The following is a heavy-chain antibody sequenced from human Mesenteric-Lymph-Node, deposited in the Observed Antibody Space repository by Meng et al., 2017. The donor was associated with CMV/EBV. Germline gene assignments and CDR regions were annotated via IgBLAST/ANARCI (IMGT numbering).Heavy chain of an antibody. CDR2: IYWDDDK. Sequence: CTFSGFSLSTSGVGVGWIRQPPGKALEWLALIYWDDDKRYSPSLKSRLTITKDTSKNQVVLTMTNMDPVDTATYYCALYYYVGGHFQHWGQGTLVTVSS. CDR1: GFSLSTSGVG. D-gene: IGHD3-10*02. J-gene: IGHJ1*01. CDR3: ALYYYVGGHFQH. V-gene: IGHV2-5*02.